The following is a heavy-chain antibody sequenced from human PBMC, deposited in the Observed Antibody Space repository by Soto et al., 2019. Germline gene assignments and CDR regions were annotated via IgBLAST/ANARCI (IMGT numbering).Heavy chain of an antibody. CDR1: GGSTSSYY. V-gene: IGHV4-59*08. CDR2: IYYSGST. J-gene: IGHJ4*02. CDR3: ARQSPAAFNIDY. D-gene: IGHD6-25*01. Sequence: PSETLSLTCSVSGGSTSSYYWSWIRQPPGKGLEWIGYIYYSGSTDYSPSLKSRVTMSIDTSQNQVSLKLTSVTAADTAVYYCARQSPAAFNIDYWGQGTLVTVSS.